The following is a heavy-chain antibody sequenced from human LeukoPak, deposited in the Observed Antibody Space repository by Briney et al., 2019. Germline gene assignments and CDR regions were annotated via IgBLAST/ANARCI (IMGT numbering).Heavy chain of an antibody. CDR2: FNSDGSSA. D-gene: IGHD6-25*01. CDR3: ARGPPWYFDL. CDR1: GFTFSSYW. V-gene: IGHV3-74*01. J-gene: IGHJ2*01. Sequence: GGSLRLSCEASGFTFSSYWMHWVRQAPGKGLVWVSRFNSDGSSATYADSVKGRFSISRDNAKNTLYLQMNSQRVEDTAVYYCARGPPWYFDLWGRGTLVTVSS.